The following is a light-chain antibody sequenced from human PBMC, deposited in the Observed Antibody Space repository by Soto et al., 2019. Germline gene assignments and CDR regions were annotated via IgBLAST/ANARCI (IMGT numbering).Light chain of an antibody. Sequence: EMVLTQSPASLSLSPGERATLSCRASQRLSRILAWYQQKPGQAPRLLIYDESKTTTGITTRFSGSGSETDSAFTISSIEPEDFAVYLCQHQANCPPVYTFGHGTKVEIK. J-gene: IGKJ2*01. CDR2: DES. CDR3: QHQANCPPVYT. V-gene: IGKV3-11*01. CDR1: QRLSRI.